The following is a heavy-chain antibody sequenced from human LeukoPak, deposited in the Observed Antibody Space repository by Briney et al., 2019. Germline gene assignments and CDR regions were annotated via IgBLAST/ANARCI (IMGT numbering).Heavy chain of an antibody. J-gene: IGHJ4*02. CDR3: ARSHYHDSSGYPWEYYFDY. CDR1: GGSFSGYY. V-gene: IGHV4-39*01. Sequence: SETLSLTCAVYGGSFSGYYWGWIRQPPGKGLEWIGSIYYSGSTYYNPSLKSRVTISVDTSKNQFSLKLSSVTAADTAVYHCARSHYHDSSGYPWEYYFDYWGQGTLVTVSS. D-gene: IGHD3-22*01. CDR2: IYYSGST.